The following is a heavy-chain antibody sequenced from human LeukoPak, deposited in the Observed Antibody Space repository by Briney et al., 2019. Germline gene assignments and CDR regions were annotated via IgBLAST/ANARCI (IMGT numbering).Heavy chain of an antibody. CDR1: GGTFSSYA. CDR2: IIPIFGTA. Sequence: SVKVSCKASGGTFSSYAISWVRQAPGQGLEWMGGIIPIFGTANYAQKFQGRVTITADESTSTAYMELSSLRSEDTAVYYCARNNSVRDEAWWFNPWGQGTLVTVSS. CDR3: ARNNSVRDEAWWFNP. D-gene: IGHD5-24*01. J-gene: IGHJ5*02. V-gene: IGHV1-69*13.